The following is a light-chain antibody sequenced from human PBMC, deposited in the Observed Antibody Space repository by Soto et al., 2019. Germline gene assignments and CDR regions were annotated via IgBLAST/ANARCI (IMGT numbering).Light chain of an antibody. Sequence: IHLTQSPSSLAASVGDRGTITCRCMQGISRYLAWYQQKPGKAPKLLIYAASTLQSGVPSRFSGSGSGTDVTLTISSLQPEDFATYYCQQLNSYPWTFGQGTKVEIK. CDR1: QGISRY. J-gene: IGKJ1*01. CDR3: QQLNSYPWT. CDR2: AAS. V-gene: IGKV1-9*01.